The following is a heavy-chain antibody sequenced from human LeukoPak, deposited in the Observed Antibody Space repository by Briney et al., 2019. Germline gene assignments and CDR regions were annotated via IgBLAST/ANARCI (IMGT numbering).Heavy chain of an antibody. D-gene: IGHD3-22*01. V-gene: IGHV4-4*07. J-gene: IGHJ4*02. CDR3: ARESSWYDSSGYYWGSLDY. Sequence: PSETLSLTCTVSGGSISSYYRSWIRQPAGKGLEWIGRIYTSGSTNYNPSLKSRVTMSVDTSKNQFSLKLSSVTAADTAVYYCARESSWYDSSGYYWGSLDYWGQGTLVTVSS. CDR1: GGSISSYY. CDR2: IYTSGST.